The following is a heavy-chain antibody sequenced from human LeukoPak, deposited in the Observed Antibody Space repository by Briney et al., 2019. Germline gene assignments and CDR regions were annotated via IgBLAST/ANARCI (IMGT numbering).Heavy chain of an antibody. CDR3: ARGLNDSWTGENY. D-gene: IGHD3-3*01. V-gene: IGHV4-34*01. J-gene: IGHJ4*02. CDR2: INHSGST. CDR1: DGFFSGYY. Sequence: SETLSLTCAVYDGFFSGYYWSWIRQPPGKGLEWIGEINHSGSTNYNPSLKSRVTISLDTSKTQFSLKVRDVTAADTAVYYCARGLNDSWTGENYWGQGTLVTVSS.